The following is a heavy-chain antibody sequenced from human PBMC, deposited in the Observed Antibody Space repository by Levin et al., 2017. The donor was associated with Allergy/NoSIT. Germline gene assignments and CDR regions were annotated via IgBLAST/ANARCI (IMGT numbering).Heavy chain of an antibody. J-gene: IGHJ4*02. CDR3: AKDRLGAMNY. D-gene: IGHD1-26*01. CDR2: ISWNSGSI. V-gene: IGHV3-9*01. Sequence: PGGSLRLSCAASGFTFDDYAMHWVRQAPGKGLEWVSGISWNSGSIGYADSVKGRFTISRDNAKNSLYLQMNSLRAEDTALYYCAKDRLGAMNYWGQGTLVTVSS. CDR1: GFTFDDYA.